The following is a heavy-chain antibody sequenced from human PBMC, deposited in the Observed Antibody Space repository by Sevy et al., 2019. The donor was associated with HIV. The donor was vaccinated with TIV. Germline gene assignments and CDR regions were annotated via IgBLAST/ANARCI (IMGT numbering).Heavy chain of an antibody. CDR1: GFTFSSYA. Sequence: GGSLRLSCAASGFTFSSYAMHWVRQAPGKGLEWVALISFGGSSKEYTDSLKGRFTISRDNSKNALYLQMNSLRAEDSGVYYCAKDRWGSGDFRSYFDHWGQGTLVTVSS. D-gene: IGHD4-17*01. CDR3: AKDRWGSGDFRSYFDH. V-gene: IGHV3-30*18. CDR2: ISFGGSSK. J-gene: IGHJ4*02.